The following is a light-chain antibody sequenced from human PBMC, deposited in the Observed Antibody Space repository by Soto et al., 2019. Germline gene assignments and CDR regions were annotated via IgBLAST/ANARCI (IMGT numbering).Light chain of an antibody. V-gene: IGKV1-27*01. CDR3: QNYHSAPALT. CDR1: QGISNY. Sequence: DIQMTQSPSSLSASVGDRVTMTCRASQGISNYLAWYQQKPGKVPKLLIFSVSTLQSGVPSRFSGSGSGTDFTLTISSLQPEDVATSYCQNYHSAPALTFGGGTKVEIK. CDR2: SVS. J-gene: IGKJ4*01.